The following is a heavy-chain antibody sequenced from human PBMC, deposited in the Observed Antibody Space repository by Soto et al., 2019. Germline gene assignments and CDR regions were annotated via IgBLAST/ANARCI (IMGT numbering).Heavy chain of an antibody. CDR1: GFTFSTYW. CDR3: SRSLNS. CDR2: INQDGSEK. J-gene: IGHJ4*02. Sequence: GGSLRLSCAASGFTFSTYWMDWVRQTPGKGLEWVANINQDGSEKNYVDSVKGRFTVYRDNAKNSLYLQMSSLTAEDSALYYCSRSLNSWGQGTLVTVSS. V-gene: IGHV3-7*01.